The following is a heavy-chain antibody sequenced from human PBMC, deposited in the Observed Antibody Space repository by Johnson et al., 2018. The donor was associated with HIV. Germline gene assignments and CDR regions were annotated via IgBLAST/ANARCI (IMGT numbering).Heavy chain of an antibody. Sequence: VQLVESGGGVVQPGRSLRLSCAASGFTFSSYAMHWVRQAPGKGLEWVSLIYSGGRTYYADSVKGRFTISRDNSKNTLYLQMNTLRAEDTAVYYCAREAGAFDIWGQGTTVTVSP. CDR3: AREAGAFDI. CDR2: IYSGGRT. V-gene: IGHV3-66*01. J-gene: IGHJ3*02. CDR1: GFTFSSYA.